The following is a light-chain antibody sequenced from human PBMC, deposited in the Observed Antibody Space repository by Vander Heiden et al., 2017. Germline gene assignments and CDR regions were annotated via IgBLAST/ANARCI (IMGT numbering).Light chain of an antibody. V-gene: IGKV3-11*01. Sequence: EIVLTQSPGTLSLSTGERATLSCRASQSVSARLAWYHHKPGQAPKLLIFDATNRATGIPARFSGSGSGTDFTLTISSLAPEDFAVYYCQQYINWPLTFGGGTKVEIK. CDR3: QQYINWPLT. J-gene: IGKJ4*01. CDR2: DAT. CDR1: QSVSAR.